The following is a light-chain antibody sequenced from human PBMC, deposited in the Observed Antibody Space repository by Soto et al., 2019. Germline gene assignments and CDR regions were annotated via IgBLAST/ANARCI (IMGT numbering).Light chain of an antibody. CDR2: GAS. V-gene: IGKV3-15*01. Sequence: EIVLTQSPATLSVSPGERVTLSCRASQSVDINLAWYPQKPGQAPRLVIYGASTRATDMPGTFSGSGSGTEFTLTISSLQSEDFGVYYCQQYKNWPRTFGQGTKVDI. CDR1: QSVDIN. J-gene: IGKJ1*01. CDR3: QQYKNWPRT.